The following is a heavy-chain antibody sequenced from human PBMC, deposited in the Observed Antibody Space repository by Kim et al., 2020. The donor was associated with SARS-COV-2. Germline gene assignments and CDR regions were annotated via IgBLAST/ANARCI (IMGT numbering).Heavy chain of an antibody. CDR3: ARDLRGGSGGQGY. J-gene: IGHJ4*02. V-gene: IGHV3-33*01. Sequence: YATSVKCRLTISRDNSKNTLYLQMNSLRAEDTAVYYCARDLRGGSGGQGYWGQGTLVTVSS. D-gene: IGHD3-10*01.